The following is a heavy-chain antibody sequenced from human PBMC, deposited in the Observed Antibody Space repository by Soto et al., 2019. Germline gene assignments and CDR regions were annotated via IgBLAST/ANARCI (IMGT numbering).Heavy chain of an antibody. Sequence: QVQLVESGGGVVQPGRSLRLSCAASGFTFSSYGMHWVRQAPGKGLEWVAIISYAGSNEYYADSVKGRFTISRDNSKNTLYLHMNSLRPEETAMYYFAKDDHPLLYGTNFFDYWGQGTLVTDSS. D-gene: IGHD2-2*02. CDR1: GFTFSSYG. CDR2: ISYAGSNE. V-gene: IGHV3-30*18. J-gene: IGHJ4*02. CDR3: AKDDHPLLYGTNFFDY.